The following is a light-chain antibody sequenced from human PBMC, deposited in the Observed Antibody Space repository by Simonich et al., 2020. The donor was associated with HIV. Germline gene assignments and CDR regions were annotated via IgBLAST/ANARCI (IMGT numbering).Light chain of an antibody. CDR3: QQYYDTPYT. CDR1: QSVLYSSNNKNY. J-gene: IGKJ2*01. V-gene: IGKV4-1*01. Sequence: DIVMTQSPDSLAVSLGERASINCRSGQSVLYSSNNKNYLAWSQQKQGQPPKLLIYWASTREYGVPDRFSGSGSGTDFNLTISSLQAEDVAVYYCQQYYDTPYTFGQGTKLEIK. CDR2: WAS.